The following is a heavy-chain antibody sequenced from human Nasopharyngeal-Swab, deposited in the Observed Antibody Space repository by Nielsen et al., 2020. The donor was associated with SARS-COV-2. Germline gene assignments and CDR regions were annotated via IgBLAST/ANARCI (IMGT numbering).Heavy chain of an antibody. D-gene: IGHD3-3*01. CDR1: GGTFSSYA. J-gene: IGHJ6*02. Sequence: SVKVSCKASGGTFSSYAISWVRQAPGQGLEWMGGIIPIFGTANYAQKFQGRVTITADESTSTAYMELSSLRSEDTAVYYCAATTSWYYDFWSGNQGPYYYGMDVWGQGTTVTVSS. CDR3: AATTSWYYDFWSGNQGPYYYGMDV. V-gene: IGHV1-69*13. CDR2: IIPIFGTA.